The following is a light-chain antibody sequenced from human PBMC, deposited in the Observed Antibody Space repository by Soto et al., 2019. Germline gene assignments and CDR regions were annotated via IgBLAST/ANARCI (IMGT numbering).Light chain of an antibody. V-gene: IGKV1-5*03. J-gene: IGKJ1*01. CDR3: QQYLTVSRT. CDR1: QSLSSW. Sequence: DIQMTQSPSTLSASVGDRVTITCRASQSLSSWVSWYQHKPGKAPKLLIYRASSLEAGVPSRFSGSGSGTEFTLTISSLQPDDFATYFCQQYLTVSRTFGQGPKVEIK. CDR2: RAS.